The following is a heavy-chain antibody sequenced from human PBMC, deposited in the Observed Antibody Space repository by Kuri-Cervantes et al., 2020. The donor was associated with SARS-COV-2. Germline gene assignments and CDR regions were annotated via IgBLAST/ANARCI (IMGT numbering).Heavy chain of an antibody. CDR3: ASCDSSSWYYFDY. CDR2: FYYSGIT. Sequence: GSLRLSCTVSGGSISSYYWSWIRQPPGKGLEWIGYFYYSGITNYNPSLKNRVTMSVDTSKNQFSLNLSSVTAADTAVYYCASCDSSSWYYFDYWGQGTLVTVSS. D-gene: IGHD6-13*01. CDR1: GGSISSYY. J-gene: IGHJ4*02. V-gene: IGHV4-59*01.